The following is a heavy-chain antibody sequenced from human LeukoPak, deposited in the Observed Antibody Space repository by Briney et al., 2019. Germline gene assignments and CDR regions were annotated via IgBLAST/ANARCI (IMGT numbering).Heavy chain of an antibody. D-gene: IGHD3-22*01. CDR1: GFTFSSYS. CDR3: ATNNPLGSGYYYFNAFDI. V-gene: IGHV3-21*04. Sequence: GGSLRLSCAASGFTFSSYSMNWVRQAPGKGLEWVSSISGSSSYIYYADSVKGRFTISRDNAKNSLYLQMNSLRSEDTAVYYCATNNPLGSGYYYFNAFDIWGQGTMVTVSS. CDR2: ISGSSSYI. J-gene: IGHJ3*02.